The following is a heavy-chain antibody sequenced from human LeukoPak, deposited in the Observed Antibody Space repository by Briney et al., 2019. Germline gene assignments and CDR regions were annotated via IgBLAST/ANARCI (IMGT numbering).Heavy chain of an antibody. J-gene: IGHJ6*03. V-gene: IGHV4-59*12. CDR3: ARGPPAAFYSSSWYYYYMDV. D-gene: IGHD6-13*01. Sequence: PSETLSLTCTVSGGSISSYYWSWIRQPPGKGLEWIGYIYYSGSTNYNPSLKSRVTISVDTSKNQFSLKLSSVTAADTAVYYCARGPPAAFYSSSWYYYYMDVWGKGTTVTVSS. CDR1: GGSISSYY. CDR2: IYYSGST.